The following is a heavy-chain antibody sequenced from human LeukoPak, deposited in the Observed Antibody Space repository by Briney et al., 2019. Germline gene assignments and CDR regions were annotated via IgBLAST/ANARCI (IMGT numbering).Heavy chain of an antibody. D-gene: IGHD3-16*01. V-gene: IGHV1-69*13. CDR1: GYTFTSYY. J-gene: IGHJ4*02. CDR2: IIPIFGTA. Sequence: SVKVSCKASGYTFTSYYMHWVRQAPGQGLEWMGGIIPIFGTANYAQRFQGRVTITADESTSTAYMELSSLRSEDTAVYYCAREAPGGTMGVFDYWGQGTLVTVSS. CDR3: AREAPGGTMGVFDY.